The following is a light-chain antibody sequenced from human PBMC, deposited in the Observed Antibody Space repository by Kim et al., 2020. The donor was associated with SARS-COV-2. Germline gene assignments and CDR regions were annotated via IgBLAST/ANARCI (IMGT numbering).Light chain of an antibody. J-gene: IGKJ1*01. CDR1: QGFSSNY. CDR2: GAS. CDR3: QQYSSSPAT. Sequence: APGERATLSCRASQGFSSNYLAWYQQKPGQAPRLLIYGASSRATGIPDRFSGSGSGTDFTLTITRLEPEDFAVYYCQQYSSSPATFGQGTKVDIK. V-gene: IGKV3-20*01.